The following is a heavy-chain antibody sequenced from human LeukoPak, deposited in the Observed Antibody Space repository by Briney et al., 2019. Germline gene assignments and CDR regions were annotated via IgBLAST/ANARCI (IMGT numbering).Heavy chain of an antibody. V-gene: IGHV3-23*01. CDR1: GFTFSSYA. J-gene: IGHJ4*02. Sequence: PGGSLRLSCAASGFTFSSYAMSWVRQAPGKGLEWVSAISGSGGSTYYADSVKGRFTISRDNSKNTLYLQMNSLRAEDTAVYYCAKDDYLGYCSSTSCYPRFDYWGQGTLVTVSS. CDR3: AKDDYLGYCSSTSCYPRFDY. CDR2: ISGSGGST. D-gene: IGHD2-2*01.